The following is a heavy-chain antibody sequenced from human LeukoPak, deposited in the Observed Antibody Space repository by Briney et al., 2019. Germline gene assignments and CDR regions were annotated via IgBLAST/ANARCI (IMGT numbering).Heavy chain of an antibody. V-gene: IGHV3-43*02. CDR3: AMDKDDTGYVC. CDR1: GFTLDDYA. Sequence: GGSLRLSCAASGFTLDDYAMHWVRQAPGKGLEWVSFITADAGSTYYADSVKGRFSISRDNSKNSLYLQMNSLKTEDTAFYYCAMDKDDTGYVCWGQGTLVTVSS. D-gene: IGHD3-9*01. CDR2: ITADAGST. J-gene: IGHJ4*02.